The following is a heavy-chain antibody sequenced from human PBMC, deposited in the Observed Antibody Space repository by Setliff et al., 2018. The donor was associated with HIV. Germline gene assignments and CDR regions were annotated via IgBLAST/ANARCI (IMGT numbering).Heavy chain of an antibody. V-gene: IGHV4-34*01. CDR3: ARAQIAAPRPYEY. CDR2: INHRGIA. J-gene: IGHJ4*02. D-gene: IGHD6-6*01. Sequence: SETLSLTCAVYGSSFSGYYWAWIRQSPGTGLEWIGEINHRGIANSSPSLKSRVTISIDTSKNQFSLRLTSVTAADTALYYCARAQIAAPRPYEYWGQGTLVTVSS. CDR1: GSSFSGYY.